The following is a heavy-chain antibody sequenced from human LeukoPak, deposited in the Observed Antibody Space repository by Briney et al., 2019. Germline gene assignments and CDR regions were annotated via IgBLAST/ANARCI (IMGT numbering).Heavy chain of an antibody. Sequence: GESLKISCKGSGYSFTNYWIGWVRQMPGKGLEWMGIIYPGDSDTRYSPSFQGQVTISADKSISTAYLQWSSLKASDTAMYYCARRFYGDYGEGWFDPWGQGTLVTVSS. CDR3: ARRFYGDYGEGWFDP. D-gene: IGHD4-17*01. V-gene: IGHV5-51*01. CDR2: IYPGDSDT. J-gene: IGHJ5*02. CDR1: GYSFTNYW.